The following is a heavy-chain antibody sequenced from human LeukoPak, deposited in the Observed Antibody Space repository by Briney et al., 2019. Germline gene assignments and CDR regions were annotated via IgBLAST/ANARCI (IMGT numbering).Heavy chain of an antibody. CDR1: GGSFSGYY. CDR2: INHSGST. Sequence: SETLSLTCAVYGGSFSGYYWSWIRQPPGKGLEWIGEINHSGSTNYNPSLKSRVTISVDTSKNQFSLKLSSVTAADTAVYYCAIFQEYCSGGSCYPYFDYWGQGTLVTVSS. D-gene: IGHD2-15*01. CDR3: AIFQEYCSGGSCYPYFDY. V-gene: IGHV4-34*01. J-gene: IGHJ4*02.